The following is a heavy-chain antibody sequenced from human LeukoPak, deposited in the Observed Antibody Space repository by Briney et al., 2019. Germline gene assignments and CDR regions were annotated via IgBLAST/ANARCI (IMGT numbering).Heavy chain of an antibody. D-gene: IGHD4/OR15-4a*01. Sequence: PGGSLRLSCAASGFTFSSYDMHWVRQATGKGLEWVSAIGTAGDTYYPGSVKGRFTISREDAKNSLYLQMNSLRAGDTAVYYCARSLGAFEAFDIWGQGTMVTVSS. CDR1: GFTFSSYD. V-gene: IGHV3-13*01. J-gene: IGHJ3*02. CDR2: IGTAGDT. CDR3: ARSLGAFEAFDI.